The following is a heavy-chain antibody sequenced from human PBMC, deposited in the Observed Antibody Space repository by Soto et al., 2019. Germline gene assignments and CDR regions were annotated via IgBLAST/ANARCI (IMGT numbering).Heavy chain of an antibody. Sequence: SETLSLTCTVSGGSISSSSYYWGWIRQPPGKGLEWIGSIYYSGSTYYNPSLKSRVTISVDTSKNQFSLKLSSVTAADTAVYYCALSARRGVIRYYYYGMDVWGQGTTVTVSS. CDR3: ALSARRGVIRYYYYGMDV. V-gene: IGHV4-39*01. CDR1: GGSISSSSYY. J-gene: IGHJ6*02. D-gene: IGHD3-10*01. CDR2: IYYSGST.